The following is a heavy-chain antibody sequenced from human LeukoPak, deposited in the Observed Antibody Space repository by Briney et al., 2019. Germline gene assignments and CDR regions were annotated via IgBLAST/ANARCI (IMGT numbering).Heavy chain of an antibody. CDR2: IYYTGKN. CDR1: GGSINSHH. D-gene: IGHD2-15*01. V-gene: IGHV4-59*08. Sequence: PSETQSLTCAVSGGSINSHHWGWIRQPPGKGLEWIGDIYYTGKNNYNPSLKSRVTISLDTSKNPLSLNLTSVLAADTAIYYCVRRDIGWNYFDYWGQGILVTVSS. J-gene: IGHJ4*02. CDR3: VRRDIGWNYFDY.